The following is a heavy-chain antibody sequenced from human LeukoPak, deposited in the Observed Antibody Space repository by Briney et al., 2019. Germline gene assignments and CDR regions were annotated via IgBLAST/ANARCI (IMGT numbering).Heavy chain of an antibody. CDR1: GFTVSSNY. CDR3: ARDERSTIFGVVFYYMDV. Sequence: PGGSLRLSCAASGFTVSSNYMNWVRQAPGKGLEWVSSISSSSSYIYYADSVKGRFTISRDNAKNSLYLQMNSLRAEDTAVYYCARDERSTIFGVVFYYMDVWGKGTTVTVSS. V-gene: IGHV3-21*01. D-gene: IGHD3-3*01. CDR2: ISSSSSYI. J-gene: IGHJ6*03.